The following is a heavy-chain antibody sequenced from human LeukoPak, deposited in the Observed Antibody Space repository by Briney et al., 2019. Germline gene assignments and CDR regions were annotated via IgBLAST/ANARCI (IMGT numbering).Heavy chain of an antibody. CDR2: ISSSSTYI. Sequence: TGGSLRLSCAASEFTFNNYGMSWVRQAPGKGLEWVSSISSSSTYIFYADSVKGRFTISRDDAKNSLYLQMNSLRAEDMAVYSCARVRVGATYGGAFDIWGQGTVVTVSS. CDR1: EFTFNNYG. J-gene: IGHJ3*02. CDR3: ARVRVGATYGGAFDI. D-gene: IGHD1-26*01. V-gene: IGHV3-21*01.